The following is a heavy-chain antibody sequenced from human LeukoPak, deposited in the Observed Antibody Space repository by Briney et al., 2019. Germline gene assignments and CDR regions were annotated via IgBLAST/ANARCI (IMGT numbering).Heavy chain of an antibody. D-gene: IGHD4-11*01. CDR1: GLSFSTSW. J-gene: IGHJ4*02. Sequence: PGGSPRLSCAVSGLSFSTSWMDWVRQAPGKGMDWVASINPDESEKYSAGSVKGRFTISRDNAKNSLFLQMENLRVEDTAFYYCVRDLHYSRLDYWGQGMLVAVSS. V-gene: IGHV3-7*01. CDR2: INPDESEK. CDR3: VRDLHYSRLDY.